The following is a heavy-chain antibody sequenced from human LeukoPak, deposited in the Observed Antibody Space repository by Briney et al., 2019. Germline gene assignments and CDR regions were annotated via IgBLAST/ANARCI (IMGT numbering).Heavy chain of an antibody. Sequence: GGSLRLSCAASGFTFSSYAMSWVRQAPGKGLEWVSAISGSGGSTYYADSVKGRFTISRDNSKNTLYLQMNSLRAEDTAVYYCARAESTMVRGVRIYYYYMDVWGKGTTVTVSS. D-gene: IGHD3-10*01. CDR3: ARAESTMVRGVRIYYYYMDV. CDR2: ISGSGGST. J-gene: IGHJ6*03. V-gene: IGHV3-23*01. CDR1: GFTFSSYA.